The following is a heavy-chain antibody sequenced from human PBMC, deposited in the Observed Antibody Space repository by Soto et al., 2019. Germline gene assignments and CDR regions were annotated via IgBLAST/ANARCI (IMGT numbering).Heavy chain of an antibody. V-gene: IGHV3-23*01. J-gene: IGHJ5*02. D-gene: IGHD3-3*01. Sequence: VLLLESGGGLVQPGVSLRLSCEASGLTFRSYALSWVRQAPGKGLEWVSGISDTGSNPYYADSVKGRFTISRDNSKNTLSLQMKSLRADDTAMYYCAKAGGRVVDAYDTWGQGTLVIVSS. CDR3: AKAGGRVVDAYDT. CDR1: GLTFRSYA. CDR2: ISDTGSNP.